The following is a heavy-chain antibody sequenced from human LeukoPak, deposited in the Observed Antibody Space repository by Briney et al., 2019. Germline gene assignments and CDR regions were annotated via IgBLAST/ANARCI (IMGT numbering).Heavy chain of an antibody. Sequence: GASVKVSCKASGYTFTSYDINWVRQATGQGLEWMGGMNPNSGNTGYAQKFQGRVTITRNTSISTAYMELSSLRSEDTAVYYCARDNPPMTTVAGNWFDPWGQGTLVTVSS. CDR2: MNPNSGNT. CDR1: GYTFTSYD. V-gene: IGHV1-8*03. D-gene: IGHD4-23*01. J-gene: IGHJ5*02. CDR3: ARDNPPMTTVAGNWFDP.